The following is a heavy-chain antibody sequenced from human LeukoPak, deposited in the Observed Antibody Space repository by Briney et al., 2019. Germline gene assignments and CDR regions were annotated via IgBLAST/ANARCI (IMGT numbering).Heavy chain of an antibody. J-gene: IGHJ4*02. CDR1: GFTFRSYE. CDR2: ISSSGSTM. D-gene: IGHD3-22*01. Sequence: GGSQRLSCVASGFTFRSYEMNWVRQAPGKGLEWVSYISSSGSTMYYADSVKGRFTISRDNAKNSLYLQMNSLRAEDTAVYYCARDGGVEYYDSSNYYDYWGQGTLVTVSS. V-gene: IGHV3-48*03. CDR3: ARDGGVEYYDSSNYYDY.